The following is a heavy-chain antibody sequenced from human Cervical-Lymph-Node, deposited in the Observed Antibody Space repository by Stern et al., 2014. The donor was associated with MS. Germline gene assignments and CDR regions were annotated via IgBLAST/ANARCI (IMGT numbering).Heavy chain of an antibody. J-gene: IGHJ4*02. CDR3: ARALRTTRPDTSYYIDS. D-gene: IGHD6-6*01. CDR1: GGSISNKYSY. Sequence: QVQLQESGPGLVKPSQTLSLTCTVSGGSISNKYSYWSWVRQPPGKGLECIGYIYESGDTYYNPSLNSRGVISVDTSKNQFSLKLNSVTAADTAVYYCARALRTTRPDTSYYIDSWGQGTLVTVSS. CDR2: IYESGDT. V-gene: IGHV4-30-4*01.